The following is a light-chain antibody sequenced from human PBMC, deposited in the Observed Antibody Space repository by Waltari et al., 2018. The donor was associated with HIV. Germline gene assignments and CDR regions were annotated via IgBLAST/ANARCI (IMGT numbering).Light chain of an antibody. J-gene: IGLJ3*02. V-gene: IGLV2-14*03. CDR3: TAYTNIRTWV. CDR1: SSDVGGYNY. Sequence: QSALTQPASVSGSPGQSITISCAGTSSDVGGYNYVSWFHQHPGKAPKLIIYDVTKRAPGVFKRFAGSKAGNTASLTISGRQAEDEADYYCTAYTNIRTWVFGGGTKLTVL. CDR2: DVT.